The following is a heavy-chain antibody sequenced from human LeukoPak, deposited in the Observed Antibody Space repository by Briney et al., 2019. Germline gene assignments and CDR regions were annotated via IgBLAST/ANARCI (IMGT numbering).Heavy chain of an antibody. CDR3: ARHRGGSYYQYYFDY. J-gene: IGHJ4*02. Sequence: GESLKISCKGSGYSLTSYWIGWVRQMPGKGLEWMGIIYPGDSDTRYSPSFQGQVTISADKSISTAYLQWSSLKASDTAMYYCARHRGGSYYQYYFDYWGQGTLVTVSS. CDR1: GYSLTSYW. V-gene: IGHV5-51*01. CDR2: IYPGDSDT. D-gene: IGHD1-26*01.